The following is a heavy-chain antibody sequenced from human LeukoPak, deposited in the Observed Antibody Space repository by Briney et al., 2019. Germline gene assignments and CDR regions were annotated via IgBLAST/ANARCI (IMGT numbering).Heavy chain of an antibody. CDR1: GGSFSGYY. CDR2: INHSGST. Sequence: PSETLSLTCAVYGGSFSGYYWSWIRQPPGKGLEWIGEINHSGSTNYNPSLKSRVTISVDTSKNQFSLKLSSVTAADTAVYYCARNGGYSYGFRGSLGYWGQGTLVTVSS. J-gene: IGHJ4*02. V-gene: IGHV4-34*01. CDR3: ARNGGYSYGFRGSLGY. D-gene: IGHD5-18*01.